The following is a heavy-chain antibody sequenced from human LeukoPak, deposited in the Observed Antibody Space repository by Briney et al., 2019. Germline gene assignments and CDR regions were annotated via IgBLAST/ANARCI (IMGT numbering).Heavy chain of an antibody. CDR3: ARDLGYYYGSGSYLSLIYYYYGMDV. CDR2: INPSGGST. V-gene: IGHV1-46*01. Sequence: ASVKVSCKASGYTFTSYYMHWVRQARGQGLEWMGIINPSGGSTSYAQKFQGRVTMTRDTSTSTVYMELSSLRSEDTAVYYCARDLGYYYGSGSYLSLIYYYYGMDVWGQGTTVTVSS. D-gene: IGHD3-10*01. J-gene: IGHJ6*02. CDR1: GYTFTSYY.